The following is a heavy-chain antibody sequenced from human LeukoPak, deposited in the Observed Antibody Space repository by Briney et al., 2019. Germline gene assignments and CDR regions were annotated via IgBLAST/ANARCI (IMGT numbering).Heavy chain of an antibody. J-gene: IGHJ3*02. CDR1: TFTFSNDW. D-gene: IGHD2-15*01. CDR2: INPDGSDT. Sequence: PGGSLRLSCAASTFTFSNDWMHWVRQAPGKGLVCVSRINPDGSDTTYADSVKGRFTISRDNAKNTLYLQMNSLRAEDTAVYYCARDFNYCSGGSCYDVYDIRGQGTMVTVSS. V-gene: IGHV3-74*01. CDR3: ARDFNYCSGGSCYDVYDI.